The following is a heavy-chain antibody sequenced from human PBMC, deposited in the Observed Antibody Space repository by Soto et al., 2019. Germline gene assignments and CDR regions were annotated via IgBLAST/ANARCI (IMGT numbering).Heavy chain of an antibody. D-gene: IGHD3-3*01. CDR3: AREWLSPSYYYMDV. V-gene: IGHV3-23*01. Sequence: LRLSCAASGFTFSSYAMSWVRQAPGKGLEWVSAISGSGGSTYYADSVKGRFTISRDNSKNTLYLQMNSLRAEDTAVYYCAREWLSPSYYYMDVWGKGTTVTVSS. CDR2: ISGSGGST. J-gene: IGHJ6*03. CDR1: GFTFSSYA.